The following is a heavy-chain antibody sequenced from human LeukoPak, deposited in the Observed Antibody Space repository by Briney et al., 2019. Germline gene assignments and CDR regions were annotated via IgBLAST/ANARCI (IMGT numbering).Heavy chain of an antibody. Sequence: PGGSLRLSCAASGFTVSSNHMNWVRQAPGKGLEWVSVIYSAGNTYYADSVKGRFTISRDNSKNTLYLQMNSLRAEDTAVYCCARGPGDYFDFWSQGTLVTVSS. CDR1: GFTVSSNH. J-gene: IGHJ4*02. V-gene: IGHV3-53*01. CDR2: IYSAGNT. CDR3: ARGPGDYFDF. D-gene: IGHD1-14*01.